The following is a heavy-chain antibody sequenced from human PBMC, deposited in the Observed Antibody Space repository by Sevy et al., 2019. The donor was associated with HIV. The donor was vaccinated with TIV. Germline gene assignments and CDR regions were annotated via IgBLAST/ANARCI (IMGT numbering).Heavy chain of an antibody. CDR3: TRRSTQSYSGSDY. CDR2: IRGDADNYAT. Sequence: GGSLRLSCAASGFIFSGSAIHWVRLASGKGLEWVGLIRGDADNYATVYAASLEGRFTLSRDDSKDTAYLQMNSLKIEDTAIYYCTRRSTQSYSGSDYWGQGTVVTVSS. J-gene: IGHJ4*02. CDR1: GFIFSGSA. V-gene: IGHV3-73*01. D-gene: IGHD3-10*01.